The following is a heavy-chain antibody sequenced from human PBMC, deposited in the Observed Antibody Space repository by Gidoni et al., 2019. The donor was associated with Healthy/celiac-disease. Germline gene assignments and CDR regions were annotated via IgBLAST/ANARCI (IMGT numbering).Heavy chain of an antibody. CDR2: ISYDGSNK. V-gene: IGHV3-30-3*01. CDR1: GFTFSSYA. D-gene: IGHD6-19*01. CDR3: ARDLGTVAGYFDY. J-gene: IGHJ4*02. Sequence: QVQLVESGGGVVQPGRSLRLSCAASGFTFSSYATHWVRQAPGKGLEWVAVISYDGSNKYYADSVKGRFTISRDNSKNTLYLQMNSLRAEDTAVYYCARDLGTVAGYFDYWGQGTLVTVSS.